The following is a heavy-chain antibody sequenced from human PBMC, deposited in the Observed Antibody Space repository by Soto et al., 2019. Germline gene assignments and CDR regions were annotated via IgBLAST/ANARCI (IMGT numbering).Heavy chain of an antibody. CDR2: MNPNSGNT. V-gene: IGHV1-8*01. CDR1: GYTFTSYD. Sequence: ASVKVSCKASGYTFTSYDINWVRQATGQGLEWMGWMNPNSGNTGYAQKFQGRVTMTRNTSISIAYMELSSLRSEDTAVYYCARGLFWTYYDILTTPHNWFDPWGQGTLVTVSS. CDR3: ARGLFWTYYDILTTPHNWFDP. J-gene: IGHJ5*02. D-gene: IGHD3-9*01.